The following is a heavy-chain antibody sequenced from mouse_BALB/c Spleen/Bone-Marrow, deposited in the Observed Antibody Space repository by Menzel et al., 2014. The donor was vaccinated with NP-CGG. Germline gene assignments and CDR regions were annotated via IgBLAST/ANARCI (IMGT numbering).Heavy chain of an antibody. V-gene: IGHV1-85*01. CDR1: GCTFTSYD. CDR3: ARRAYYDYDGGAWFAY. Sequence: QVQLKQSGAELVKPGASVKLSCKASGCTFTSYDINWVRQRSEQGLEWIGWIFPGDGSTKYNEKFKGKATLTTDKSSSTAYMQLSRLTSEDSAVYFCARRAYYDYDGGAWFAYWGQGTLVTVSA. CDR2: IFPGDGST. D-gene: IGHD2-4*01. J-gene: IGHJ3*01.